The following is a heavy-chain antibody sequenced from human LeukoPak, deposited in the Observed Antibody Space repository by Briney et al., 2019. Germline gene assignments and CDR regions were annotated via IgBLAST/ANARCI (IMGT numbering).Heavy chain of an antibody. CDR1: EFTLSHYR. D-gene: IGHD6-13*01. Sequence: GGSLRLSCEASEFTLSHYRMNWVRQAPGKGLEWVSSITRSSSQKDYAGSVKGRFSISRDNAKNSLYLQMNSLRAEDTAVYYCARDLMGIAYRGAFYYWGQGTLVTVSS. CDR2: ITRSSSQK. V-gene: IGHV3-21*04. CDR3: ARDLMGIAYRGAFYY. J-gene: IGHJ4*02.